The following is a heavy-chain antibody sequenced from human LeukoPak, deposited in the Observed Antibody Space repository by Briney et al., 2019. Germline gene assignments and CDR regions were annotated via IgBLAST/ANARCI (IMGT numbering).Heavy chain of an antibody. Sequence: SETLSLTCTLSGGSISSYSWSWIRQPPGKGLEWLGYIYYSGSTNYNPSLKSRVTISVDTSKNQFSLKLSSVTAADTAVYYCAREVAAAGGHNWFDPWGQGTLVTVSS. V-gene: IGHV4-59*01. CDR1: GGSISSYS. J-gene: IGHJ5*02. CDR3: AREVAAAGGHNWFDP. CDR2: IYYSGST. D-gene: IGHD6-13*01.